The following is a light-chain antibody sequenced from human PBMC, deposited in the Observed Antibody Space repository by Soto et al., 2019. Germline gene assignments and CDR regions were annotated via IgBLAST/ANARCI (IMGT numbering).Light chain of an antibody. CDR1: ERLSSVY. J-gene: IGKJ5*01. CDR3: QQYGGSPRIT. CDR2: GAS. Sequence: EVLLTQSPGTLSLSPGELATLSCRPRERLSSVYLAWYQQRPGQPPRLLIYGASNRATGIPDRFSGSGSGTDFTLIINRLEPEDVAIYYCQQYGGSPRITFGQGTRLEIK. V-gene: IGKV3-20*01.